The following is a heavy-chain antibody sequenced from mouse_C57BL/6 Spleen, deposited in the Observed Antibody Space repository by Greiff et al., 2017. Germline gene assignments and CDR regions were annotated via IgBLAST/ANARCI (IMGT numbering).Heavy chain of an antibody. Sequence: VQLQQSGPVLVKPGASVKMSCKASGYTFTDYYMNWVKQSHGKSLEWIGVINPYNGGTSYNQKFKGKATLTVDKSSSTAYMELNSLTSEDSAVYYCARGPGSSYGNYFDYWGQGTTLTVSS. D-gene: IGHD1-1*01. CDR1: GYTFTDYY. V-gene: IGHV1-19*01. J-gene: IGHJ2*01. CDR3: ARGPGSSYGNYFDY. CDR2: INPYNGGT.